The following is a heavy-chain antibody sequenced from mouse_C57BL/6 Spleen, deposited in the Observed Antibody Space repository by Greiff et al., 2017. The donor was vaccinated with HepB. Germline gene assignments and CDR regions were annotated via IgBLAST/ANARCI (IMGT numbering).Heavy chain of an antibody. CDR3: ARMIYSNYDAMDY. CDR1: GYTFTSYW. Sequence: VQLQQSGAELAKPGASVKLSCKASGYTFTSYWMHWVKQRPGQGLEWIGYINPSSGYTKYNQKFKDKATLTADKSSSTAYMQLSSLTYEDSAVYYCARMIYSNYDAMDYWGQGTSITVSS. V-gene: IGHV1-7*01. CDR2: INPSSGYT. J-gene: IGHJ4*01. D-gene: IGHD2-5*01.